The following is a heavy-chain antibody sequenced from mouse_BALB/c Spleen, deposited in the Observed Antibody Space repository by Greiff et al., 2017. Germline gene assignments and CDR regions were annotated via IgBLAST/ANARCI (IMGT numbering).Heavy chain of an antibody. J-gene: IGHJ2*01. CDR2: IDPANGNT. CDR3: ALITTVVFDY. V-gene: IGHV14-3*02. CDR1: GFNIKDTY. D-gene: IGHD1-1*01. Sequence: VQLQQSGAELVKPGASVKLSCTASGFNIKDTYMHWVKQRPEQGLEWIGRIDPANGNTKYDPKFQGKATLTADTSSNTAYLQLSSLTSEDTAVYYCALITTVVFDYWGQGTTLTVSS.